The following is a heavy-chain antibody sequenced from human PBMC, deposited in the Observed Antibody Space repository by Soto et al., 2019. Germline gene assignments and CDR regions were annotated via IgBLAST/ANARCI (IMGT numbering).Heavy chain of an antibody. D-gene: IGHD3-22*01. CDR1: GFTFSSYG. J-gene: IGHJ4*02. Sequence: QVQLVESGGGVVQPGRSLRLSCAASGFTFSSYGMHWVRQAPGKGLEWVAVIWYDGSNKYYADSVKGRFTISRDNSKNTLHLQMNSLRAEDPAVYYCARGYYYDSSGYFPYFGCWGQGTLVTVSS. CDR2: IWYDGSNK. V-gene: IGHV3-33*01. CDR3: ARGYYYDSSGYFPYFGC.